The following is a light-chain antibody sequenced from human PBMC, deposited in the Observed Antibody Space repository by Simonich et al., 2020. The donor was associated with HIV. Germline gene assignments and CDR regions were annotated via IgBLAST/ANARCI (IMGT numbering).Light chain of an antibody. J-gene: IGKJ4*01. V-gene: IGKV4-1*01. CDR2: WAS. CDR1: QSVLYSSNHKNY. Sequence: DIVMTQSPDSLAVSLGERATSNCKSSQSVLYSSNHKNYVAWYQQKPGKPPKLLIYWASTRESGVPDRFGGSGSGTDFTLTISSLQAEDVAVYYCQQYYSVPLTFGGGTKVEIK. CDR3: QQYYSVPLT.